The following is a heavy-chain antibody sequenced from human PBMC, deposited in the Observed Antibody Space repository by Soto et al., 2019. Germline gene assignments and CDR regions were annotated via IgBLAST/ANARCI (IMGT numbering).Heavy chain of an antibody. D-gene: IGHD6-19*01. V-gene: IGHV1-46*01. CDR2: INPSGGST. CDR3: AREIAVAGTVPYYYYYYGMDV. J-gene: IGHJ6*02. CDR1: GYTFTSYY. Sequence: QVQLVQSGAEVKKPGASVKVSCKASGYTFTSYYMHWVRQAPGQGLEWMGIINPSGGSTSYAQKFQGRVTMTRDTSTSTVYMELSSLRSEDTAVYYCAREIAVAGTVPYYYYYYGMDVWGQGTTVTVSS.